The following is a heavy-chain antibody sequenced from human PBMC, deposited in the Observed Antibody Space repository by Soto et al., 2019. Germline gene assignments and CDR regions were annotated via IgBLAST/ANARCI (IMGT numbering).Heavy chain of an antibody. CDR3: AAAALVPAAMPYYYYYGMDV. V-gene: IGHV1-58*01. CDR1: GFTFTSSA. D-gene: IGHD2-2*01. J-gene: IGHJ6*02. Sequence: GASVKVSCKASGFTFTSSAVQWVRQARGQRLEWIGWIVVGSGNTNYAQKFQERVTITRDMSTSTAYMELSSLRSEDTAVYYCAAAALVPAAMPYYYYYGMDVWGQGTTVTVSS. CDR2: IVVGSGNT.